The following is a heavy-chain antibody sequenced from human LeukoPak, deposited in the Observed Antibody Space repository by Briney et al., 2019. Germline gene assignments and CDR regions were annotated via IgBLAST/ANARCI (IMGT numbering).Heavy chain of an antibody. V-gene: IGHV3-33*01. CDR2: IWYDGSNK. CDR3: ATTASRGPQSAEYFQY. CDR1: GFTFSNYG. J-gene: IGHJ1*01. Sequence: SGGSLRLSCAASGFTFSNYGMHWVRQAPGKGLEWVAVIWYDGSNKYCSDSVKGRFTISRDNSKNTLYLQMNSLRAEDTAVYYCATTASRGPQSAEYFQYWGQGTLVTVSS.